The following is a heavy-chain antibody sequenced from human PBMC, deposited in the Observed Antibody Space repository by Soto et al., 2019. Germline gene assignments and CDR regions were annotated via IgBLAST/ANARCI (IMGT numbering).Heavy chain of an antibody. CDR2: VSKSDYT. D-gene: IGHD2-2*01. CDR1: GFPFNNYG. V-gene: IGHV3-21*04. Sequence: LRLSCVVYGFPFNNYGINWVRQAPGKGLEWVSTVSKSDYTYYSDLVKGRFTISRDNAKNTVSLQMNTLRAEDTAVYFCAREDSIIIPAVSDFWGQGTLVTVSS. J-gene: IGHJ4*02. CDR3: AREDSIIIPAVSDF.